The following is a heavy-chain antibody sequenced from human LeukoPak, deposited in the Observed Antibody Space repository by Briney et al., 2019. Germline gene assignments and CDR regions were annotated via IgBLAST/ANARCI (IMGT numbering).Heavy chain of an antibody. Sequence: GGSLRLSCAASGFTFSSYWMSWVRQAPGKGLEWVAIISYDGSNEYYADSVKGRFTISRDNSKNTLYLQMNSLRAEDTAVYYCARDEPYGYWGQGTLVTVSS. J-gene: IGHJ4*02. V-gene: IGHV3-30*14. CDR2: ISYDGSNE. CDR3: ARDEPYGY. D-gene: IGHD1-14*01. CDR1: GFTFSSYW.